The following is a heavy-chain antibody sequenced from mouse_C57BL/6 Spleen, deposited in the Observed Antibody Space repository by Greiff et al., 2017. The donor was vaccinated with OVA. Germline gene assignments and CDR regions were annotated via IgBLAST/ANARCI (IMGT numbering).Heavy chain of an antibody. J-gene: IGHJ2*01. CDR3: ARGGVYYGTYGGCFDY. CDR1: GYTFTSYW. V-gene: IGHV1-50*01. Sequence: QVQLQQPGAELVKPGASVKLSCKASGYTFTSYWMQWVKQRPGQGLEWIGEIDPSDSYTNYNQKFKGKATLTVDTSSSTAYMQLSSLTSEDSAVYYCARGGVYYGTYGGCFDYWGQGTTLTVSS. CDR2: IDPSDSYT. D-gene: IGHD2-1*01.